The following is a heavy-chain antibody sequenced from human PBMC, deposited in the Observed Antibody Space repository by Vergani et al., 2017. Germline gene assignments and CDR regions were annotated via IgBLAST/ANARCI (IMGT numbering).Heavy chain of an antibody. D-gene: IGHD6-19*01. Sequence: QVQLVESGGGVVQPGGSLRLSCGASGFTFSNYGMHWVRQAPGKGLEWVRFIRYDGSNTYYADSVKGRFTISRDNSKNTLFLQMNSLRPEDTAVYYCARDTVTGSRYFDYWGQGTLVTVSS. V-gene: IGHV3-30*02. CDR2: IRYDGSNT. CDR1: GFTFSNYG. J-gene: IGHJ4*02. CDR3: ARDTVTGSRYFDY.